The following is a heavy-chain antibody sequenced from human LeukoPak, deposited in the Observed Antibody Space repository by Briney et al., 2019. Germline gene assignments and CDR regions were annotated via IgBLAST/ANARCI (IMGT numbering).Heavy chain of an antibody. CDR3: AKGHGYSNYFDY. Sequence: GSLRLSCAASGFTFSSYAMSWVRQAPGKGLEWVSAISGSGYSTYFADSVKGRFTISRDNSKNTLYLQMNSLRAEDTAVYYCAKGHGYSNYFDYWGQGTLVTVSS. CDR1: GFTFSSYA. J-gene: IGHJ4*02. V-gene: IGHV3-23*01. D-gene: IGHD5-24*01. CDR2: ISGSGYST.